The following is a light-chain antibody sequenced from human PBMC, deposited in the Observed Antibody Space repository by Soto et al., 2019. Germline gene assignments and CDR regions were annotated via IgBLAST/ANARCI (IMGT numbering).Light chain of an antibody. V-gene: IGKV3-11*01. J-gene: IGKJ4*01. CDR2: DAS. CDR1: QSVSSS. CDR3: PQRSRLPLLWT. Sequence: EIVLTQSPVTLSLSPGERATLSCRASQSVSSSLAWYQQKPGQAPRLLIYDASNRATGIPARFSGTGSGTDFTLTISSLEPEDFAVYYCPQRSRLPLLWTFGGGTKVEI.